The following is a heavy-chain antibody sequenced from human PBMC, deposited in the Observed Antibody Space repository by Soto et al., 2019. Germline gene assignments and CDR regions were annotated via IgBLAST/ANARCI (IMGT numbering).Heavy chain of an antibody. Sequence: GASVKVSCKASGGTFSSYAISWLRQAPGQGLEWMGGIIPIFGTANYAQKFQGRVTITADESTSTAYMELSSLRSEDTAVYYCSTTVTTPGDFDYWGQGTLVTVSS. CDR2: IIPIFGTA. CDR3: STTVTTPGDFDY. D-gene: IGHD4-17*01. J-gene: IGHJ4*02. V-gene: IGHV1-69*13. CDR1: GGTFSSYA.